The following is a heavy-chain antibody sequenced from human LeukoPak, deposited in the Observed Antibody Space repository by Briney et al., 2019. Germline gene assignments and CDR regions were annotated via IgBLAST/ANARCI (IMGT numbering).Heavy chain of an antibody. CDR3: ATAVFSRATTHFDY. CDR2: FDPEDGET. Sequence: ASVKVSCKVSGYTLTELSMHWVRQAPGKGLEWMGGFDPEDGETIYAQKFQDRVTMTEDTSTDTAYMELSSLRSEDTAVYYCATAVFSRATTHFDYWGQGTLVTVSS. D-gene: IGHD5-12*01. J-gene: IGHJ4*02. CDR1: GYTLTELS. V-gene: IGHV1-24*01.